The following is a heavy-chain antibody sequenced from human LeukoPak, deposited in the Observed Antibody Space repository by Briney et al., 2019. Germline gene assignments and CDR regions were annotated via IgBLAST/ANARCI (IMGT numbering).Heavy chain of an antibody. CDR1: GFTFSSYA. V-gene: IGHV4-34*01. CDR3: ARGGIAAAGVAYYYYYGMDV. Sequence: GSLRLSCAASGFTFSSYAMSWVRQAPGKGLEWIGEINHSGSTNYNPSLKSRVTISVDTSKNQFSLKLSSVTAADTAVYYCARGGIAAAGVAYYYYYGMDVWGQGTTVTVSS. D-gene: IGHD6-13*01. J-gene: IGHJ6*02. CDR2: INHSGST.